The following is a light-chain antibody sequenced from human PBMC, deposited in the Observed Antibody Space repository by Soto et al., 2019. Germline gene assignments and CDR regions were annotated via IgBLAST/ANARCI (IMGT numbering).Light chain of an antibody. Sequence: EIVLTQSPATLSLSPGERATLSCGASRSVSSYLAWYQQKPGQAPRLLIYDASYRATGIPARFSGSGSGTAFTPTISSLEPKVFAVYYCKHRSDWPPRLTFGGGTKVEIK. V-gene: IGKV3-11*01. CDR2: DAS. CDR3: KHRSDWPPRLT. J-gene: IGKJ4*01. CDR1: RSVSSY.